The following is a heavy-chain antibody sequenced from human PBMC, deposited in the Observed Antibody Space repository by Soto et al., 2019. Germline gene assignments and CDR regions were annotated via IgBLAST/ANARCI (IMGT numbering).Heavy chain of an antibody. CDR2: IYYSGST. CDR1: GGSISSGGYY. V-gene: IGHV4-31*03. D-gene: IGHD3-16*02. Sequence: QVQLQESGPGLVKPSQTLSLTCTVSGGSISSGGYYWSWIRQHPGKGLEWIGYIYYSGSTYYNPCLKSRVTISVDTSKNQFSLKLSSVTAADTAVYYCAIGLYREVHWFDPWGQGTLVTVSS. J-gene: IGHJ5*02. CDR3: AIGLYREVHWFDP.